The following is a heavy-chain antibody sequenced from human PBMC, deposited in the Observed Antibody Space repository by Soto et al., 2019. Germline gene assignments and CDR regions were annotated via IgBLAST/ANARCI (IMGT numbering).Heavy chain of an antibody. Sequence: PGGSLRLSCAASGFTFSRYAMTWVRLPPGKGLEWVSSIGVTGDTYYADAVKGRFAISRDNSKDTLSLQMSSLRADDTAIYYCVYSYHFDDWGQGTRVTVAS. CDR1: GFTFSRYA. D-gene: IGHD2-15*01. CDR2: IGVTGDT. J-gene: IGHJ4*02. V-gene: IGHV3-23*01. CDR3: VYSYHFDD.